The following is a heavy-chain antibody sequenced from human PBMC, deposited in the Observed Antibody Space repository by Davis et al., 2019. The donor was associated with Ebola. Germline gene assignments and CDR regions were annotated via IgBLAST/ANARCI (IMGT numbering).Heavy chain of an antibody. Sequence: GGSLRLSCAASGFTFSSYAMSWVRQAPGKGLEWVSAISGSGGSTYYADSVKGRFTISRDNAKNSLFLEMNSLRAEDTAVYYYAKLGGSYPQFDYWGQGTLVTVSS. J-gene: IGHJ4*02. CDR1: GFTFSSYA. V-gene: IGHV3-23*01. CDR3: AKLGGSYPQFDY. D-gene: IGHD1-26*01. CDR2: ISGSGGST.